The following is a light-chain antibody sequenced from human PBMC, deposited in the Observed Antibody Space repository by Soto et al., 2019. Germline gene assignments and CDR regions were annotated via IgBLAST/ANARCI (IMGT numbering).Light chain of an antibody. CDR1: QSVSSN. J-gene: IGKJ2*01. V-gene: IGKV3D-15*01. CDR3: QQYDHWPLYT. Sequence: VMTQSPATLSVSPGERATLSCRASQSVSSNLAWYQQKPGQAPRLLIYGASTRATVIPARLSGSGSGTECTLTIISLHSEDLAVYYCQQYDHWPLYTFGQGTKLEIK. CDR2: GAS.